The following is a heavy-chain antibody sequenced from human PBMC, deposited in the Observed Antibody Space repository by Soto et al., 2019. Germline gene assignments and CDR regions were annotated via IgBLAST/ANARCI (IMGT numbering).Heavy chain of an antibody. CDR2: IIPIFGTA. J-gene: IGHJ6*02. V-gene: IGHV1-69*13. CDR3: AKSITIFGVAVHYYYGMDV. CDR1: GGTFSSYA. D-gene: IGHD3-3*01. Sequence: SVKVSCKASGGTFSSYAISWVRQAPGQGLEWMGGIIPIFGTANYAQKFQGRVTITADESTSTAYMELSSLRSEDTAVYYCAKSITIFGVAVHYYYGMDVWGQGTTVTVSS.